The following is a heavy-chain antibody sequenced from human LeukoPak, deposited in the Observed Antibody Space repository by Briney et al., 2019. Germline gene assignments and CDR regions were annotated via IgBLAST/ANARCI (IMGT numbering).Heavy chain of an antibody. D-gene: IGHD5-24*01. CDR1: GDSVVSNSTA. J-gene: IGHJ3*01. V-gene: IGHV6-1*01. CDR3: ARGGQGDGYSADEAFDL. CDR2: TYYRSRWYT. Sequence: SQTLSLTCVISGDSVVSNSTACNWIRQSPSRGLEWLGRTYYRSRWYTDYAVSVKSRITINPDTSKNQFSLQLNSVTPEDTAVYYCARGGQGDGYSADEAFDLWGQGTMVTVS.